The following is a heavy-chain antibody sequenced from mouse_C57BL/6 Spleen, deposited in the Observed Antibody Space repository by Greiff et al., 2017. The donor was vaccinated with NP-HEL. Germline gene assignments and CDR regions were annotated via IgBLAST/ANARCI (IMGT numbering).Heavy chain of an antibody. CDR1: GYTFTDYY. CDR2: INPYNGGT. Sequence: EVQLQQSGPVLVKPGASVKMSCKASGYTFTDYYMNWVKQSHGKSLEWIGVINPYNGGTSYNQKFKGKATLTVDKSSSTAYMELNSLTSEDSAVYYCARGGGSPEAMDYWGQGTSVTVSS. CDR3: ARGGGSPEAMDY. J-gene: IGHJ4*01. V-gene: IGHV1-19*01.